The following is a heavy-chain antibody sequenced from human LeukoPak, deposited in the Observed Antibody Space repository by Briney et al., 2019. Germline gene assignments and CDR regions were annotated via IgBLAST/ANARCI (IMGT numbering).Heavy chain of an antibody. D-gene: IGHD2-8*01. CDR3: ARQGVCTNGVCYTTFDY. V-gene: IGHV5-51*01. J-gene: IGHJ4*02. CDR2: IYPGDSDT. CDR1: GYSFTSYW. Sequence: GESLKISCKGSGYSFTSYWIGWVRQMPGKGLEWMGIIYPGDSDTRYSLSFQGQVTISADKSISTAYLQWSSLKASDTAMYYCARQGVCTNGVCYTTFDYWGQGTLVTVSS.